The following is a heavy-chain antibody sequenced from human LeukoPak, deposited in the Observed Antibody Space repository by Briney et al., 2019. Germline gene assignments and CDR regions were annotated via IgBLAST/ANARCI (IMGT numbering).Heavy chain of an antibody. CDR3: ARLYYGSGSYSWYYYYYMDV. CDR2: IYPGDSDT. Sequence: KPGESLKISCKGSGYSITSYWIGWVRQMPGKGLEWMGIIYPGDSDTRYSPSFQGQVTISADKSISTAYLQWSSLKASDTAMYYCARLYYGSGSYSWYYYYYMDVWGKGTTVTVSS. V-gene: IGHV5-51*01. J-gene: IGHJ6*03. CDR1: GYSITSYW. D-gene: IGHD3-10*01.